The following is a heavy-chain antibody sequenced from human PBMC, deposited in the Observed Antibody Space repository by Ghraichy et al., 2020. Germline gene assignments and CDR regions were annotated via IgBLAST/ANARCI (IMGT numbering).Heavy chain of an antibody. CDR1: GGSFSGYY. CDR3: ARGPGVYGSGQTPFDY. CDR2: INHSGST. J-gene: IGHJ4*02. D-gene: IGHD3-10*01. Sequence: SCAVYGGSFSGYYWSWIRQPPGKGLEWIGEINHSGSTNYNPSLKSRVTISVDTSKNQFSLKLSSVTAADTAVYYCARGPGVYGSGQTPFDYWGQGTLVTVSS. V-gene: IGHV4-34*01.